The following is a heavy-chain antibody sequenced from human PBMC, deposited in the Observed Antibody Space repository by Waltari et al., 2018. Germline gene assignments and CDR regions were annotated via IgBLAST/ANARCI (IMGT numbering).Heavy chain of an antibody. Sequence: EEQLVDSGGDLVTLGGALRISCAAYGSTFRSYMNHCVRQAAGKGLEWVSSISSTGHYIYYADSGRVRFTISRDNANDSLYLQMNNLRADDTAIYYCARVFWFTTVTTFTWFDPWGQGTLVTVSS. V-gene: IGHV3-21*01. D-gene: IGHD4-17*01. CDR2: ISSTGHYI. CDR1: GSTFRSYM. J-gene: IGHJ5*02. CDR3: ARVFWFTTVTTFTWFDP.